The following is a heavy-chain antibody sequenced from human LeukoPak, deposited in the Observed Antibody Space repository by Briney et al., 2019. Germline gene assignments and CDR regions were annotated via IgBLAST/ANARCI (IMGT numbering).Heavy chain of an antibody. Sequence: GSSVKVSCKASGGTFSSYAISWVRQAPGQGLEWMGGIIPIFGKANYAQKFQGRVTITADESTSTAYMELSSLRSEDTAVYYCARPRTYSSGWYEGLNWFDPWGQGTLVTVSS. D-gene: IGHD6-19*01. V-gene: IGHV1-69*01. CDR3: ARPRTYSSGWYEGLNWFDP. J-gene: IGHJ5*02. CDR2: IIPIFGKA. CDR1: GGTFSSYA.